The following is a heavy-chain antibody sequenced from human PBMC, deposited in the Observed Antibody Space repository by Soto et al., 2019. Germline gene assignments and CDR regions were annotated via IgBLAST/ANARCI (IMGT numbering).Heavy chain of an antibody. CDR3: ARDWDSSGLFDP. V-gene: IGHV4-59*01. CDR2: ISYSGST. J-gene: IGHJ5*02. CDR1: GASITTYY. D-gene: IGHD3-10*01. Sequence: KTXETLSLTCSVSGASITTYYWSWIRQPPGKGLEWIGSISYSGSTKYNPSLESRVMISLDTSKNQFSLRLTSVTAADTALYYCARDWDSSGLFDPWGQGALVTVSS.